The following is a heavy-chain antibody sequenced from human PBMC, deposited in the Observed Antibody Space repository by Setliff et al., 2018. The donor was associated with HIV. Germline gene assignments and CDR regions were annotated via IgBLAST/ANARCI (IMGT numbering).Heavy chain of an antibody. D-gene: IGHD6-19*01. CDR2: IHYTGST. Sequence: PSETLSLTCTVSGASISSHYWTWIRQPPGKGLEWIGNIHYTGSTNYNPSLKSRVTIPGDSSKKQFSLVLSSVTAADTAVYYCARVPSSGWYGGHHYMDVWGKGATVTVSS. CDR1: GASISSHY. J-gene: IGHJ6*03. V-gene: IGHV4-59*11. CDR3: ARVPSSGWYGGHHYMDV.